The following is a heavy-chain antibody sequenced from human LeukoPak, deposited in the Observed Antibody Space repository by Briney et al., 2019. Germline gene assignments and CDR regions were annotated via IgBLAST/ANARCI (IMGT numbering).Heavy chain of an antibody. V-gene: IGHV3-23*01. CDR3: AKPGVWGRYDILTGYYY. CDR1: GFTFSSYA. CDR2: ISSGGST. Sequence: PGGSLRLSCAASGFTFSSYAMSWVRQAPGKGLEWVSAISSGGSTYYGDSVKGRFTISRGNSKNTLYLQMNSLRAEDTAVYYCAKPGVWGRYDILTGYYYWGQGTLVTVSS. D-gene: IGHD3-9*01. J-gene: IGHJ4*02.